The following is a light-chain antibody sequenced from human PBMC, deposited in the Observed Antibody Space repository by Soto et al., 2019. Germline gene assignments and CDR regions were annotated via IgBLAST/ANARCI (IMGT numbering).Light chain of an antibody. CDR3: HQRSNGLT. J-gene: IGKJ4*02. Sequence: EIVLTHSPATLSLSPGERATLSCRASQSVSSYLAWYQQTPGQAPRLLIYDASNRTSGIPARFSGSGSGTDFTLTINSLEPEHFAVYYCHQRSNGLTFGGGTKVEIK. CDR1: QSVSSY. CDR2: DAS. V-gene: IGKV3-11*01.